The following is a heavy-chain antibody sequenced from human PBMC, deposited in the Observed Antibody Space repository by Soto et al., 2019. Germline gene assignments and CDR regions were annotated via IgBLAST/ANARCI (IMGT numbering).Heavy chain of an antibody. CDR2: INAGNGNT. V-gene: IGHV1-3*05. Sequence: QVQLVQSGAEEKKPGASVKVSCKASGYTFASYAMHRVRQAPGQRLEWMGWINAGNGNTKYSQKFQGRVTITRDTSASTAYMELSSLRSEDTDVYYCARERRRSDWYDTLDYWGQGTLVTVSS. CDR1: GYTFASYA. D-gene: IGHD6-19*01. CDR3: ARERRRSDWYDTLDY. J-gene: IGHJ4*02.